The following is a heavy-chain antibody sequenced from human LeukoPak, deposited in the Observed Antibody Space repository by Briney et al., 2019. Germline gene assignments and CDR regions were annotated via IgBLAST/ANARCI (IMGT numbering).Heavy chain of an antibody. D-gene: IGHD3-22*01. CDR1: GGSISSGGYY. CDR2: IYYSGST. V-gene: IGHV4-31*03. CDR3: ARGKEGDYDSSGYYSY. J-gene: IGHJ4*02. Sequence: SQTLSLTCTVSGGSISSGGYYWSWIRQHPGKGLEWIGYIYYSGSTYYNPSLKSRVTISVDTSKNQFSLKLSSMTAADTAVYYCARGKEGDYDSSGYYSYWGQGTLVTVSS.